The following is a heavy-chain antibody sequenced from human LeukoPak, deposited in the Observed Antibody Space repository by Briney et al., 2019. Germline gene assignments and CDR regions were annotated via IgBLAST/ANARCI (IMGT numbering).Heavy chain of an antibody. CDR3: ARGRYNWNDDGTIVDY. V-gene: IGHV1-18*01. Sequence: ASVKVSCKASGYTFTSYVISWVRQAPGQGLEWMGWISAYNGNTNYAQKLQGRVTMTTDSSTSTAYMELRSLRSDDTAVYYCARGRYNWNDDGTIVDYWGQGTLVTVSS. D-gene: IGHD1-1*01. CDR2: ISAYNGNT. J-gene: IGHJ4*02. CDR1: GYTFTSYV.